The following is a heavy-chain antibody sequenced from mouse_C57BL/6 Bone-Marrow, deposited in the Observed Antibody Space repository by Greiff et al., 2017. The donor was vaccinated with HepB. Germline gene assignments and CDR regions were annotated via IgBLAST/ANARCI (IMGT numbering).Heavy chain of an antibody. CDR1: GFTFSDYY. Sequence: EVKLMESGGGLVQPGGSLKLSCAASGFTFSDYYMYWVRQTPEKRLEWVAYISNGGGSTYYPDTVKGRFTISRDNAKNTLYLQMSRLKSEDTAMYYCARRSGSSYGGYFDVWGTGTTVTVSS. D-gene: IGHD1-1*01. CDR2: ISNGGGST. J-gene: IGHJ1*03. V-gene: IGHV5-12*01. CDR3: ARRSGSSYGGYFDV.